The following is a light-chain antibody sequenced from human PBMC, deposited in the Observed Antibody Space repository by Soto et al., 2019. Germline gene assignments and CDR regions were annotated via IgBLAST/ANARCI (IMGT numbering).Light chain of an antibody. Sequence: EMEITQSPPYGSTSVLDRFNIPCLVSQSVGAWLAWYQQKPGQAPSLLMFHASTMPTGVPARFSGSGYGTEFTLTISSLQSEDFAVYYCHQYNDWDAWTFGQGTKVDIK. V-gene: IGKV3-15*01. CDR3: HQYNDWDAWT. J-gene: IGKJ1*01. CDR2: HAS. CDR1: QSVGAW.